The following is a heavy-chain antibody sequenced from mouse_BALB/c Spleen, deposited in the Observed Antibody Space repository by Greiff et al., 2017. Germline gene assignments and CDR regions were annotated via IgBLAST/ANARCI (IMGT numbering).Heavy chain of an antibody. Sequence: VQLQQSGAELARPGASVKLSCKASGYTFTSYWMQWVKQRPGQGLEWIGAIYPGDGDTRYTQKFKGKATLTADKSSSTAYMQLSSLASEDSAVYYCARDYTSAMDYWGQGTSVTVSS. CDR3: ARDYTSAMDY. CDR2: IYPGDGDT. J-gene: IGHJ4*01. CDR1: GYTFTSYW. V-gene: IGHV1-87*01. D-gene: IGHD2-4*01.